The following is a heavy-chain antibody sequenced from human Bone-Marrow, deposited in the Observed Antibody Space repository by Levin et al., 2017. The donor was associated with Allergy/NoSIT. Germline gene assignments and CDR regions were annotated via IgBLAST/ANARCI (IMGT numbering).Heavy chain of an antibody. CDR2: IGGNAVTT. V-gene: IGHV3-23*01. CDR1: GFSFSSFA. D-gene: IGHD3-3*01. CDR3: AKEVVFEFWSGYYTQD. Sequence: PGGSLRLSCGASGFSFSSFAMSWVRQAPGKGLEWVSGIGGNAVTTHYADSVKGRFTISRDNSKNTLYLQMNSLRAEDTAVYYCAKEVVFEFWSGYYTQDWGQGILVTVSS. J-gene: IGHJ4*02.